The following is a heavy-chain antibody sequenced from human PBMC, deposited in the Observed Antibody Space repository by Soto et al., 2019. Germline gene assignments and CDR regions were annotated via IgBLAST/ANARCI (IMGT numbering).Heavy chain of an antibody. CDR3: ARRPPNRRGLDFVY. J-gene: IGHJ4*02. CDR1: GGSISSGGYY. V-gene: IGHV4-31*03. Sequence: QVQLQESGPGLVKPSQTLSLTCTVSGGSISSGGYYWSWIRQHPGKGLEWIGYIYYSGSTYYNPALKSRVTISLDPSKNQVSLKLSSVTAADTAVDSCARRPPNRRGLDFVYWVQGTLVTVSS. D-gene: IGHD3-10*01. CDR2: IYYSGST.